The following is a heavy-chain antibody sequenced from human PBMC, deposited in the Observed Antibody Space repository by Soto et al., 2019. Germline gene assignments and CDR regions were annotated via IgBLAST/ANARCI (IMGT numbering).Heavy chain of an antibody. CDR2: INHSGST. CDR1: GGSFSAYY. Sequence: SETLSLTCAVYGGSFSAYYWSWIRQPPGEGLERIGEINHSGSTNYNPSLKSRVTISVDTSKNQFSLKLSSVTAADTAVYYCARGCTPTLYYDFWSGYYSYYFDYWGQGNLVTVS. V-gene: IGHV4-34*01. J-gene: IGHJ4*02. D-gene: IGHD3-3*01. CDR3: ARGCTPTLYYDFWSGYYSYYFDY.